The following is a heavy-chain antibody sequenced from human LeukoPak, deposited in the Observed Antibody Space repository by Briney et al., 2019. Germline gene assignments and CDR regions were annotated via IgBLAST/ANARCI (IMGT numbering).Heavy chain of an antibody. CDR2: IYYSGST. V-gene: IGHV4-39*01. CDR1: GGSISSRTYY. CDR3: ARLTSSIAAAGQRYYFDF. J-gene: IGHJ4*02. D-gene: IGHD6-13*01. Sequence: PSETLSLTCTVSGGSISSRTYYLGWIRQPPGKGLEWIGSIYYSGSTYYNPSLKSRVTMSVDTSKNQLSLKLSSVTAADTAVYYCARLTSSIAAAGQRYYFDFWGQGTLVTVSS.